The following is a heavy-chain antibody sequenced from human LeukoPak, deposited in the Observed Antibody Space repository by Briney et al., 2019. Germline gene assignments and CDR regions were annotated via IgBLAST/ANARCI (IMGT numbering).Heavy chain of an antibody. CDR2: AYYRSKWYN. CDR1: GDSVSSNSAA. V-gene: IGHV6-1*01. D-gene: IGHD5-18*01. Sequence: SQTLSLTCAISGDSVSSNSAAWNWIRQSPSRGLEWLGSAYYRSKWYNDYAVSVKSRITINPDTSKNQFSLQLNSVTPEDTAVYYCAREGGYSYARLRDGMDVWGQGTTVTVSS. J-gene: IGHJ6*02. CDR3: AREGGYSYARLRDGMDV.